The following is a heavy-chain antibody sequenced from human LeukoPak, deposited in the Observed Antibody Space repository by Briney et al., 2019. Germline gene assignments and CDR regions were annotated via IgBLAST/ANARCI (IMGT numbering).Heavy chain of an antibody. J-gene: IGHJ4*02. D-gene: IGHD3-22*01. Sequence: PGGSLRLSCAASGFTFNSYAIHWVRQAPGKGLEWVAVISYDGVNKYYADSVKGRFTISRDNSKNTLYLQVNSLRAEDTAVYYCARSQLPYYYDSSGYVPDYWGQGTLVTVS. V-gene: IGHV3-30-3*01. CDR2: ISYDGVNK. CDR3: ARSQLPYYYDSSGYVPDY. CDR1: GFTFNSYA.